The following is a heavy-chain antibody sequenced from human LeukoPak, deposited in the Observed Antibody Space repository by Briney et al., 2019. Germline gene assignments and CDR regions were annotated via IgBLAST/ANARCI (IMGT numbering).Heavy chain of an antibody. CDR2: IYYSGST. V-gene: IGHV4-39*07. CDR3: ARAWHYDSSGYLFDY. Sequence: SETLSLTCTVSGGSISSSSYYWGWIRQPPGKGLEWIGSIYYSGSTYYNPSLKSRVTISVDRSKNQFSLKLSSVTAADTAVYYCARAWHYDSSGYLFDYWGQGTLVTVSS. D-gene: IGHD3-22*01. CDR1: GGSISSSSYY. J-gene: IGHJ4*02.